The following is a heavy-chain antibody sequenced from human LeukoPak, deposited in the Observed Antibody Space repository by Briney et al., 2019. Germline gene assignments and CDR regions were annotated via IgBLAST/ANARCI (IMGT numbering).Heavy chain of an antibody. D-gene: IGHD6-13*01. J-gene: IGHJ6*03. CDR2: ISSSSSTI. CDR1: GFTFSSYS. V-gene: IGHV3-48*01. CDR3: ARTGTGYSSSWYSRYYYYYMDV. Sequence: GGSLRLSCAASGFTFSSYSMNWVRQAPGKGLEWVSYISSSSSTIYYADSVRGRFTISRDNAKNSLYLQMNSQRAEDTAVYYCARTGTGYSSSWYSRYYYYYMDVWGKGTTVTVSS.